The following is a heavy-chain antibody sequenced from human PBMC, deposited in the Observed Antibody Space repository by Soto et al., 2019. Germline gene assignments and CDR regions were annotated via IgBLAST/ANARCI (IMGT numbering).Heavy chain of an antibody. D-gene: IGHD5-18*01. CDR2: ISSSSSYI. V-gene: IGHV3-21*01. CDR3: ARGRYSYGYYFDY. CDR1: GFTFSSYS. J-gene: IGHJ4*02. Sequence: EVQLVESGGGLVKPGGSLRLSCAASGFTFSSYSINWVRQAPGKGLEWVSSISSSSSYIYYADSVKGRFTISRDNAKNSLYLQMNSLRAEDTAVYYCARGRYSYGYYFDYWGQGTLVTVSS.